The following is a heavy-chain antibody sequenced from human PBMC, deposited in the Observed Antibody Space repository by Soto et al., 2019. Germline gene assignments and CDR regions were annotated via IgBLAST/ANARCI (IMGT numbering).Heavy chain of an antibody. Sequence: QVQLVQSGAEVKKPGSSVKVSCKASGGSLSNYGISWVRQAPGQGLEWMGGIIPVFGTANYAQKFQGRVTITADESTSIVYMDVTSLRSEDTAVYYCARGDATKIVVTTYYGMDVWGQGTTVTDSS. V-gene: IGHV1-69*12. J-gene: IGHJ6*02. CDR2: IIPVFGTA. CDR3: ARGDATKIVVTTYYGMDV. CDR1: GGSLSNYG. D-gene: IGHD4-17*01.